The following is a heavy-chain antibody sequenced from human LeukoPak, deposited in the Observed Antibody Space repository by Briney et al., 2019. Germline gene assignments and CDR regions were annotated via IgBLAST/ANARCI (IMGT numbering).Heavy chain of an antibody. Sequence: KPSETLSLTCTVSGGSISSSSYYWGWIRQPPGKGLEWIGSIYYSGSTYYNPSLKSRVTISVDTSKNQFSLKLSSVTAADTAVYYCARAGFLEWLLCFDYWGQGTLVTVSS. CDR3: ARAGFLEWLLCFDY. CDR1: GGSISSSSYY. J-gene: IGHJ4*02. CDR2: IYYSGST. V-gene: IGHV4-39*07. D-gene: IGHD3-3*01.